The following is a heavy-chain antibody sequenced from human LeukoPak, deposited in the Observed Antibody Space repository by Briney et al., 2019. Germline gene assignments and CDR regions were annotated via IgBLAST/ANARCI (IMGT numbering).Heavy chain of an antibody. D-gene: IGHD6-19*01. CDR1: GFTFSSYA. Sequence: PGGSLRLSCAASGFTFSSYAMSWVRQAPGKGLEWVSAISGSGGSTYYADPVKGRFTISRDNSKNTLYLQMNSLRAEDTAVYYCAKRASSGWSSQNDYWGQGTLVTVSS. CDR2: ISGSGGST. CDR3: AKRASSGWSSQNDY. J-gene: IGHJ4*02. V-gene: IGHV3-23*01.